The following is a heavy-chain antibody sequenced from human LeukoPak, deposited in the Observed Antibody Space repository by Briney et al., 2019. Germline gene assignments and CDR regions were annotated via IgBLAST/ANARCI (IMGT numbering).Heavy chain of an antibody. J-gene: IGHJ4*02. CDR3: ARGDYDILTAFSG. CDR1: GFTFGSYA. Sequence: SGGSLRLSCAASGFTFGSYAMSWVRQAPGKGLEWVSAISGSGGSTYNADSVKGRFTISRDTSKNTLYLQMNNLRAEDTALYYCARGDYDILTAFSGWGQGTLVTVSS. CDR2: ISGSGGST. V-gene: IGHV3-23*01. D-gene: IGHD3-9*01.